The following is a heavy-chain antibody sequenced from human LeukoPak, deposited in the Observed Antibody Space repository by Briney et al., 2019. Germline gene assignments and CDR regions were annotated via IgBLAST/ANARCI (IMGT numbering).Heavy chain of an antibody. CDR3: TRAGISFAGTGAFH. V-gene: IGHV3-49*03. CDR1: GFTFGDYA. Sequence: GGSLRLSCTASGFTFGDYAMSWFRQAPGKGLEWVGFIRSKAYGGTTEYAASVKGRFTISRDDSKSIAYLQMDSLKTEDTAVYYCTRAGISFAGTGAFHWGQGTLVTVSS. J-gene: IGHJ4*02. CDR2: IRSKAYGGTT. D-gene: IGHD1-1*01.